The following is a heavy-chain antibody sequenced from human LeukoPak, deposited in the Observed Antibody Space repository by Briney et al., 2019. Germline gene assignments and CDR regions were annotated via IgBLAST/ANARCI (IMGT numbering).Heavy chain of an antibody. D-gene: IGHD3-22*01. CDR1: GFTFSTYD. Sequence: PGESLRLSCLASGFTFSTYDMHWVRQAPGKGLEYVSTISSDGRSTYYADSMKGRFTISRDNSKNTLYLQMSSLRAEDTAVYYCVQDYYDSSGYFYSGYWGQGTLLTVTS. CDR3: VQDYYDSSGYFYSGY. CDR2: ISSDGRST. V-gene: IGHV3-64D*09. J-gene: IGHJ4*02.